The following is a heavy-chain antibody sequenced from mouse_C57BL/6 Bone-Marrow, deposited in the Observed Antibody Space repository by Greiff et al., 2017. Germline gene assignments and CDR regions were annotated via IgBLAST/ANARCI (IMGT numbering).Heavy chain of an antibody. J-gene: IGHJ4*01. CDR3: AKRGGGYDEGGGYAMGY. V-gene: IGHV2-9*01. CDR2: IWGGGST. Sequence: QVQLQQSGPGLVAPSQSLSITCTVSGFSLTRYGVDWVRQPPGKGLEWLGVIWGGGSTNSNSALMSRLSISKDNSKSQLFLKMNSLQTDDTAMYYCAKRGGGYDEGGGYAMGYWGQGTSVTVSS. D-gene: IGHD2-2*01. CDR1: GFSLTRYG.